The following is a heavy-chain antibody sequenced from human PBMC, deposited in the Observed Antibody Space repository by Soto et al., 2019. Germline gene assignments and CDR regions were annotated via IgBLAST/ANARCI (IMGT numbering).Heavy chain of an antibody. D-gene: IGHD3-10*02. CDR3: ARDPLSSFAMDV. J-gene: IGHJ6*02. CDR2: IIPTFGRT. CDR1: GDTFSSYA. V-gene: IGHV1-69*13. Sequence: RASVKVSCKASGDTFSSYAISWVRQAPGKGLEWVGKIIPTFGRTNYAQKFQGRLTISADDSTRTAYMELTGLESDDTAVYYCARDPLSSFAMDVWGQGTTVTVSS.